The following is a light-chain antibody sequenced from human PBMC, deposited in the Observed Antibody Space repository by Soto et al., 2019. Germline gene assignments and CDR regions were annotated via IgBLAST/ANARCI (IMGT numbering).Light chain of an antibody. CDR1: QSISSW. J-gene: IGKJ2*01. Sequence: DIQMTQSPSTLSASVGDRVTITCRASQSISSWLAWYQQKPGKAPKLLIYDASSLESGVPSRFSGGGSGTEFTLTISSLQPDDFAPYYCQQYNSYPYTFGHGTKLEIK. CDR3: QQYNSYPYT. CDR2: DAS. V-gene: IGKV1-5*01.